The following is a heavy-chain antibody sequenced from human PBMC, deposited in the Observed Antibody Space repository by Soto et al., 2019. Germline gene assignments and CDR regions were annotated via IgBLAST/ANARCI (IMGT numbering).Heavy chain of an antibody. CDR3: ARAGCDGGSCYTLVGLRYGMDV. CDR2: ISYDGNNK. D-gene: IGHD2-15*01. J-gene: IGHJ6*02. Sequence: QVQLVESGGGVVQPGSSLRLSCAASGFILSTYAMYWVRQAPGKGLEWVAVISYDGNNKYYADSVKGRFTISRDNSKNTLYLQMNSLRAEDTAVYYCARAGCDGGSCYTLVGLRYGMDVWGQGTTVTVSS. CDR1: GFILSTYA. V-gene: IGHV3-30-3*01.